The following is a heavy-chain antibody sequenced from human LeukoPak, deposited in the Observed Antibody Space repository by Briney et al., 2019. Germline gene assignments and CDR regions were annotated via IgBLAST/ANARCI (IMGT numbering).Heavy chain of an antibody. CDR3: AIGPAMADF. Sequence: GGSLRLSCAASGFTFSGYAMSWVRQAPGKGLEWVSAISGSGGSTYYAGSVKGRFTISRDNSKNTLYLQMNSLRAEDTAVYYCAIGPAMADFWGQGTLVTVSS. J-gene: IGHJ4*02. V-gene: IGHV3-23*01. D-gene: IGHD5-18*01. CDR2: ISGSGGST. CDR1: GFTFSGYA.